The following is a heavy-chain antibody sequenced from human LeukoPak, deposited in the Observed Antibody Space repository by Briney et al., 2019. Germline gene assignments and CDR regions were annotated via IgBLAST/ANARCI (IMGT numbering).Heavy chain of an antibody. CDR3: ARDGHDFWSGYFYY. Sequence: ASVKVSCKASGYTFTSYGISWVRQAPGQGVEWMGWISAYNGNTNYAQKLQGRVTMTTDTSTSTAYMELRSLRSDDTAVYYCARDGHDFWSGYFYYWGQGTLVTVSS. D-gene: IGHD3-3*01. CDR2: ISAYNGNT. CDR1: GYTFTSYG. V-gene: IGHV1-18*01. J-gene: IGHJ4*02.